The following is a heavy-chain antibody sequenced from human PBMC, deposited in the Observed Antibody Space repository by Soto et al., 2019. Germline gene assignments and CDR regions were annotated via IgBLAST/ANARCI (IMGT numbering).Heavy chain of an antibody. V-gene: IGHV4-31*03. D-gene: IGHD4-17*01. CDR3: ASRLRRHQDYYYMDV. CDR1: GGSISSGGYY. Sequence: SETLSLTCTVSGGSISSGGYYWSWIRQHPGKGLEWIGYINHSGSTNYNPSLKSRVTISVDTSKNQFSLKLSSVTAADTAVYYCASRLRRHQDYYYMDVWGKGTTVTXSS. J-gene: IGHJ6*03. CDR2: INHSGST.